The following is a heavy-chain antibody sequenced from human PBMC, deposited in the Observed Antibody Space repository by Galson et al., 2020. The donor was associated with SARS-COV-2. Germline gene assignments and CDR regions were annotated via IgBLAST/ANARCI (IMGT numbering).Heavy chain of an antibody. V-gene: IGHV4-61*01. CDR2: IYYSGST. J-gene: IGHJ6*02. Sequence: SQTLSLTCTVSGGSVSSGSYYWSWIRQPPGKGLEWIGYIYYSGSTNYNPSLKSRVTISVDTSKNQFSLKLSSVTAADTAVYYCARDQLIAVAGYHYYYGMDVWGQGTTVTVSS. CDR1: GGSVSSGSYY. D-gene: IGHD6-19*01. CDR3: ARDQLIAVAGYHYYYGMDV.